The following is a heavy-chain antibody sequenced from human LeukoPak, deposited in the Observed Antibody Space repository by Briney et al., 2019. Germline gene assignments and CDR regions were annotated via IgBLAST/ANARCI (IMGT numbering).Heavy chain of an antibody. CDR2: ISSSGSTI. CDR3: ARVRTFGGVIVGFDY. D-gene: IGHD3-16*02. J-gene: IGHJ4*02. CDR1: EFTFSSYE. Sequence: PGGSLRLSCAASEFTFSSYEMNWVRQAPGKGLEWVSYISSSGSTIYYADPVKGRFTISRDNAKNSLHLQMNSLRAEDTAVYYCARVRTFGGVIVGFDYWGQGTLVTVSS. V-gene: IGHV3-48*03.